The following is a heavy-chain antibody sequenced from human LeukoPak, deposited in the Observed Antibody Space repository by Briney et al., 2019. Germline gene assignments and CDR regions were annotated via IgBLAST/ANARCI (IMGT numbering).Heavy chain of an antibody. Sequence: GGSLRLSCAASGFTFSSHSMNWVRQAPGKGLEWVSSISSSSSYIYYADSVKGRFTISRDNAKNSLYLQMNSLRAEDTAVYYCARAGPGAAGQAFDIWGQGTMVTVSS. D-gene: IGHD1-26*01. CDR3: ARAGPGAAGQAFDI. CDR1: GFTFSSHS. V-gene: IGHV3-21*04. J-gene: IGHJ3*02. CDR2: ISSSSSYI.